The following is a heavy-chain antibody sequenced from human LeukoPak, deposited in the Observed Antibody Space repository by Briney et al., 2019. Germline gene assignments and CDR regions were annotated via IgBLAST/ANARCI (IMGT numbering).Heavy chain of an antibody. CDR3: ARLDGYYYGSGSPYYFDY. CDR1: GGSFSAYY. CDR2: INHGGST. D-gene: IGHD3-10*01. J-gene: IGHJ4*02. Sequence: PSETLSLTCAVYGGSFSAYYWTWIRQPPGKGLEWIGEINHGGSTNYNPSLKSRVTISVDTSKNQFSLKLSSVTAADTAVYYCARLDGYYYGSGSPYYFDYWGQGTLVTVSS. V-gene: IGHV4-34*01.